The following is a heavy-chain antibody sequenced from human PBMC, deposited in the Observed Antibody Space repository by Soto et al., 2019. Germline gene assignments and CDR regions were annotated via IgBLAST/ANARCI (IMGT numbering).Heavy chain of an antibody. CDR1: GYSLTSYW. CDR2: VDPSDSYT. Sequence: GESLKISCKGSGYSLTSYWISWVRQMPGKGLEWMGRVDPSDSYTNYSPSFQGHVTISADKSISTAYLQWSSLKASDTAMYYCARLKWWLQPLDYWGQGTLVTVSS. CDR3: ARLKWWLQPLDY. V-gene: IGHV5-10-1*01. D-gene: IGHD2-8*01. J-gene: IGHJ4*02.